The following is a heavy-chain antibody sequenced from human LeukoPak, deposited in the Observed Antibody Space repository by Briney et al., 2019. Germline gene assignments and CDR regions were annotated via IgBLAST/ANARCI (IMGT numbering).Heavy chain of an antibody. CDR1: GGTFSSYA. D-gene: IGHD3-22*01. CDR2: IIPILGIA. Sequence: ASVKVSCKASGGTFSSYAISWVRQAPGQGLEWMGRIIPILGIANYAQKFQGRVTITADKSTSTAYMELSSLRSEDTAVYYCARDAEEYYYDSSGYDYWGQGTLVTVSS. V-gene: IGHV1-69*04. CDR3: ARDAEEYYYDSSGYDY. J-gene: IGHJ4*02.